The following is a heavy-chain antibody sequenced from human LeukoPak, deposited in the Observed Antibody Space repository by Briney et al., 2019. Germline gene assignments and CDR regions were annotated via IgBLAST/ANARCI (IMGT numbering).Heavy chain of an antibody. D-gene: IGHD2-15*01. CDR1: GYSFTSYW. Sequence: GGSLEISFEGSGYSFTSYWIGWVRPMPGKGMGWMGIIYPGESDNRYSPSFQGQVTISADKSISTAYLQWSSLKASDTAMYYCARVRYCSGGTCANCFDYWGQGTLVTVSS. J-gene: IGHJ4*02. CDR2: IYPGESDN. V-gene: IGHV5-51*01. CDR3: ARVRYCSGGTCANCFDY.